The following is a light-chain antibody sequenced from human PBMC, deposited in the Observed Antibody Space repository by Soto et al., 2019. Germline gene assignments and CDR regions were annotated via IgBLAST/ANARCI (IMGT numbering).Light chain of an antibody. CDR1: QTISSW. J-gene: IGKJ1*01. CDR2: KAS. Sequence: DIQMTQSPSTLSGSVGDRVTITCRASQTISSWLAWYQQKPGKAPKLLIYKASILESGVPSRFSGSGFGTEFTLTINSLQPDDFATYYCQQYDTYWTFGQGTKVDI. V-gene: IGKV1-5*03. CDR3: QQYDTYWT.